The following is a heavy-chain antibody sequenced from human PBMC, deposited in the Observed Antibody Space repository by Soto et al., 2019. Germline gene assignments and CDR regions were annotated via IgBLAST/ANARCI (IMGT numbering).Heavy chain of an antibody. CDR2: IKQDGSEK. J-gene: IGHJ4*02. V-gene: IGHV3-7*01. CDR3: ARSQLGPFDY. CDR1: RFTFSSYW. D-gene: IGHD6-6*01. Sequence: EVQLVESGGGLVQPGGSLRLSCAASRFTFSSYWMSWVRQAPGKGLEWVANIKQDGSEKYYVDSVKGRFTISRDNAKNSLYLQMNSLRAEDTAVYYCARSQLGPFDYWGQGTLVTVPS.